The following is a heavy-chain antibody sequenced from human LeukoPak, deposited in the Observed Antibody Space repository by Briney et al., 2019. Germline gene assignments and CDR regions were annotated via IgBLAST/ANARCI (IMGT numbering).Heavy chain of an antibody. CDR3: ARVILPGYCSAGSCFPIYYFDY. V-gene: IGHV4-34*01. CDR1: GGSFSGYY. Sequence: SETLSLTCAVYGGSFSGYYWSWIRQPPGKGLEWIGEINHSGSTNYNPSLKSRVTISVDTSKNQFSLKLSSVTAADTAVYYCARVILPGYCSAGSCFPIYYFDYWGQGTLVTVSS. D-gene: IGHD2-15*01. J-gene: IGHJ4*02. CDR2: INHSGST.